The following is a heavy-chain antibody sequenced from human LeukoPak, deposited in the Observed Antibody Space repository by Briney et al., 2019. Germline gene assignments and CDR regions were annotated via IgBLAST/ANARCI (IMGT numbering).Heavy chain of an antibody. J-gene: IGHJ3*02. CDR3: ARDPTIGSYGQGDAFDI. CDR1: GGSISSGDYY. CDR2: IYYSGST. V-gene: IGHV4-30-4*01. D-gene: IGHD1-26*01. Sequence: SETLSLTCTVSGGSISSGDYYWSWIRQPPGKGLEWIGYIYYSGSTYYNPSLKSRVTISVDTSKNQFSLKLSSVTAADTAVYYCARDPTIGSYGQGDAFDIWGQGTMVTVSS.